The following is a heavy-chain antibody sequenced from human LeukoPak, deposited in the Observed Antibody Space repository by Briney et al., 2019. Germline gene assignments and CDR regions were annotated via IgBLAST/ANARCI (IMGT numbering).Heavy chain of an antibody. Sequence: GGSLRLSCTASGFTLTNYAMNWVRQAPGKGLEWVSAISGSGGDTYHADSVKGRFTISRDNSRNTLYLQMNSLRAEDTAVYYCARLLSAASSAFDIWGQGTMVTVSS. D-gene: IGHD3-16*02. CDR2: ISGSGGDT. J-gene: IGHJ3*02. CDR1: GFTLTNYA. CDR3: ARLLSAASSAFDI. V-gene: IGHV3-23*01.